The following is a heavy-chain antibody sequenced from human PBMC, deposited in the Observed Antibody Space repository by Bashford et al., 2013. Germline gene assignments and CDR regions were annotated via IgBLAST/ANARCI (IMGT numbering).Heavy chain of an antibody. D-gene: IGHD1-7*01. CDR2: ISPDGSET. CDR1: GFTLSFHW. V-gene: IGHV3-7*04. J-gene: IGHJ4*02. CDR3: VRGLPTTLGMDY. Sequence: GGSLRLSCAASGFTLSFHWMTWVRQAPGKGLEWVANISPDGSETHFVDSVEGRFSISRDNAKNSLHLQMNGLRVEDTGLYYCVRGLPTTLGMDYWGQGTPVTVSS.